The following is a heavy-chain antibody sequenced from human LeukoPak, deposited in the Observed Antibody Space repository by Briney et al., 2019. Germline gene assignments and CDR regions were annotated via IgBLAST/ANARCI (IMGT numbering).Heavy chain of an antibody. J-gene: IGHJ4*02. V-gene: IGHV4-4*02. CDR2: IYHSGST. Sequence: KSSETLSLTCAVSGGSISSSNWWSWVRQPPGKGLEWIGEIYHSGSTNYNPSLKSRVTISVDTSKNQFSLRLSSVTAADTALYYCAYSGSYGHLGYWGQGIPVTVSS. D-gene: IGHD1-26*01. CDR1: GGSISSSNW. CDR3: AYSGSYGHLGY.